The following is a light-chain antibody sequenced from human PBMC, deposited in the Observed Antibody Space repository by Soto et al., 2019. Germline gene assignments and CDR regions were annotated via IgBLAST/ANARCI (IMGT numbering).Light chain of an antibody. V-gene: IGKV3-11*01. J-gene: IGKJ4*01. CDR3: QQHINWPLT. CDR2: EAS. Sequence: EIVLTQSPATLSLSPGERATLSCRASQTVSSSLAWYQQKPGQAPRLLIFEASNRAAGVPARFSGSGSGADFTLPISSVEPEDFALYYCQQHINWPLTFGGGTKVEIK. CDR1: QTVSSS.